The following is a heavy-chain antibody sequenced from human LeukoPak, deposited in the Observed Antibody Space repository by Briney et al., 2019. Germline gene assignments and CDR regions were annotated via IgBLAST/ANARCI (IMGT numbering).Heavy chain of an antibody. V-gene: IGHV4-39*07. CDR2: IYYSGST. CDR1: GGSISSSSYY. Sequence: PSETLSLTCTVSGGSISSSSYYWGWIRQPPGKGLEWIGSIYYSGSTYYNPSLKSRVTISVDTSKNQFSLKLSSVTAADTAVYYCARTNSKMYYESSGYFDYWGQGTLVTVSS. CDR3: ARTNSKMYYESSGYFDY. D-gene: IGHD3-22*01. J-gene: IGHJ4*02.